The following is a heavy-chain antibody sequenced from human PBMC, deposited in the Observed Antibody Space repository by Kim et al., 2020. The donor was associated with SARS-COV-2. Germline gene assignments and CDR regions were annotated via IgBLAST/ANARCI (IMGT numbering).Heavy chain of an antibody. CDR2: IYYSGST. Sequence: SETLSLTCTVSGGSISSYYWSWIRQPPGKGLEWIGYIYYSGSTNYNPSLKSRVTISVDTSKNQFSLKLSSVTAADTAVYYCASNTGYDSSRTHYYYYYGMDVWGQGTTVTVSS. CDR3: ASNTGYDSSRTHYYYYYGMDV. V-gene: IGHV4-59*08. D-gene: IGHD3-22*01. J-gene: IGHJ6*02. CDR1: GGSISSYY.